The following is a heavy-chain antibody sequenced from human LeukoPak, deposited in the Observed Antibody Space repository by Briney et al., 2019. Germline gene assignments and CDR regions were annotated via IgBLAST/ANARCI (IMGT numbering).Heavy chain of an antibody. CDR3: ARGAVGAAYDY. J-gene: IGHJ4*02. V-gene: IGHV4-61*02. Sequence: PSQTLSLTCTVSGGSISRGSYYWSWIRQPAGKGLEWIGRFYASGSTNYNPSVKSRVTILVDTSKNQFSLKLNSVTAADTAVYYCARGAVGAAYDYWGQGTLVTVSS. D-gene: IGHD1-26*01. CDR2: FYASGST. CDR1: GGSISRGSYY.